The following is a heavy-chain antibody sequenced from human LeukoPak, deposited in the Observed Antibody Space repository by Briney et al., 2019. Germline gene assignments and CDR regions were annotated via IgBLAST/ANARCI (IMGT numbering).Heavy chain of an antibody. D-gene: IGHD5-12*01. CDR3: AKDLDVDRSFDY. CDR2: ISGSGGST. CDR1: GFTFSRHG. Sequence: GGSLRLSCVASGFTFSRHGMSWVRQAPGKGLEWVSAISGSGGSTYYADSVKGRFTISRDNSKNTLYLQMNSLRAEDTAVYYCAKDLDVDRSFDYWGQGTLVTVSS. V-gene: IGHV3-23*01. J-gene: IGHJ4*02.